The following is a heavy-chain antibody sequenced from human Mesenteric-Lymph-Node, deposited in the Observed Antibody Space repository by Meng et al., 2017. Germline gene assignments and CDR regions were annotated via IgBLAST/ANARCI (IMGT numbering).Heavy chain of an antibody. CDR2: IYYSGST. J-gene: IGHJ5*02. Sequence: QVQLQASGPGLVKPSQTLSLTCTVSGGSISSGDYYWSWIRQPPGKGLEWIGYIYYSGSTYYNPSLKSRVTISVDTSKNQFSLKLSSVTAADTAVYYCARVAAAGNEWFDPWGQGTLVTVSS. D-gene: IGHD6-13*01. CDR1: GGSISSGDYY. CDR3: ARVAAAGNEWFDP. V-gene: IGHV4-30-4*01.